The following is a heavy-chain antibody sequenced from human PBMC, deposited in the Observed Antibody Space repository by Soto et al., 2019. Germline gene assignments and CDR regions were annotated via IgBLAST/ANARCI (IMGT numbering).Heavy chain of an antibody. CDR2: ISSSGSTI. Sequence: GGSLRLSCAASGFTFSSYEMNWVRQAPGKGLEWVSYISSSGSTIYYADSVKGRFTISRDNAKNSLYLQMNSLRAEDTAVYYCARHDTGYRRRWYGGLLDHWGQGTLVTVSS. CDR3: ARHDTGYRRRWYGGLLDH. V-gene: IGHV3-48*03. D-gene: IGHD3-10*01. J-gene: IGHJ4*02. CDR1: GFTFSSYE.